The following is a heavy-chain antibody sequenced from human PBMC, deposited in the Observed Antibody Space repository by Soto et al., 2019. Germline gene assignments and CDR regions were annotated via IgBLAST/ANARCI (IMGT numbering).Heavy chain of an antibody. J-gene: IGHJ6*02. CDR1: GYTFTSYG. CDR2: ISAYNGNT. Sequence: GASVKVSCKASGYTFTSYGISWVRQAPGQGLEWMGWISAYNGNTNYAQKLQGRVTMTTDTSTSTAYMELRSLRSDDTAVYYCARDPPWGYYDILTGHPYYYYGMDVWGQGTTVTVSS. CDR3: ARDPPWGYYDILTGHPYYYYGMDV. V-gene: IGHV1-18*01. D-gene: IGHD3-9*01.